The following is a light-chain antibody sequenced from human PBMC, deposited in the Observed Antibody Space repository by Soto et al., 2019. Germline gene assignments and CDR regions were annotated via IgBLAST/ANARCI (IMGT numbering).Light chain of an antibody. CDR3: CSYGGSYTYV. J-gene: IGLJ1*01. CDR1: SIDVGGYNY. V-gene: IGLV2-11*01. Sequence: QSALTQPRSVSGSPGQSFTISCSGTSIDVGGYNYVSWYQHHPGKAPKLMIYDVSKRPSGVPDRFSGSKSDNTASLTISGLQAEDEADYYCCSYGGSYTYVFGTGTKVTGL. CDR2: DVS.